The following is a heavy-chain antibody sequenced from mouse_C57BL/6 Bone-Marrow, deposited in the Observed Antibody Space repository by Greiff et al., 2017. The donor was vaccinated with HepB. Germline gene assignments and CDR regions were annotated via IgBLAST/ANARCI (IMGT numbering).Heavy chain of an antibody. D-gene: IGHD1-1*01. CDR2: IDPSDSDT. Sequence: QVQLQQPGAELVRPGSSVKLSCKASGYTFTSYWMHWVKQRPIQGLEWIGNIDPSDSDTHYNQKFKDKATLTVDKSSSTAYMQLSSLTSEDSAVYYCARLDYGSSYWYFDVWGTGTTVTVSS. CDR3: ARLDYGSSYWYFDV. J-gene: IGHJ1*03. CDR1: GYTFTSYW. V-gene: IGHV1-52*01.